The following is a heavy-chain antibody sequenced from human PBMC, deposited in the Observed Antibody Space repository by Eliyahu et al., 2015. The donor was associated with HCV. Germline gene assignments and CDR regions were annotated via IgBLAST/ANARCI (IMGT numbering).Heavy chain of an antibody. J-gene: IGHJ6*02. Sequence: QVQLVQSGAEVKKPGASXKVSCKASGYTFTSYGISWVRQAPGQGLEWMGWISXYNGNTNYAQKLQGRVTMTTDTSTSTAYMELRSLRSDDTAVYYCARERSRNYYGSGTYYYGMDVWGQGTTVTVSS. CDR3: ARERSRNYYGSGTYYYGMDV. CDR1: GYTFTSYG. D-gene: IGHD3-10*01. CDR2: ISXYNGNT. V-gene: IGHV1-18*04.